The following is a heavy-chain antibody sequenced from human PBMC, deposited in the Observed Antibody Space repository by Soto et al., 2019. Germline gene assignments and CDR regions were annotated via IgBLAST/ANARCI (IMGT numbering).Heavy chain of an antibody. D-gene: IGHD3-16*01. CDR2: ISYDGHYK. CDR1: EFTFSDYA. J-gene: IGHJ4*02. Sequence: GGSLRLSCAAFEFTFSDYAMHWLRQTPGQGMEWVAMISYDGHYKYYADSMRGRFSISRDNSKNTLYVEMNSLRPEDTAVYYCAKEREPTIGARQYYDSWGQGTLVTVSS. V-gene: IGHV3-30*18. CDR3: AKEREPTIGARQYYDS.